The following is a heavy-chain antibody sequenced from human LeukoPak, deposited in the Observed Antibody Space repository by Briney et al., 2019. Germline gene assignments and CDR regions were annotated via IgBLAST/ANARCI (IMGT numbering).Heavy chain of an antibody. CDR3: ARGGYSGYDFDY. Sequence: SETLSLTCAVYGGSFSGYYWSWIRQPPGKGLEWMGEINHSGSTNYNPSLKSRVTISVDTSKNQFSLKRSSVCAAGTAVYYCARGGYSGYDFDYWGEGTLVTVSS. D-gene: IGHD5-12*01. CDR1: GGSFSGYY. J-gene: IGHJ4*02. V-gene: IGHV4-34*01. CDR2: INHSGST.